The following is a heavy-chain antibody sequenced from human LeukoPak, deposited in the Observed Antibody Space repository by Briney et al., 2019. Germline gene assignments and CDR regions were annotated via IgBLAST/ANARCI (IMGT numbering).Heavy chain of an antibody. CDR2: IYYSGST. Sequence: PSETLSLTCTVSGGSISSYYWSWIRQPPGKGLAWIGYIYYSGSTNYNPSLKSRVTISVDTSKNQFSLKLSSVTAADTAVYYCAKSITGITEYFQHWGQGTLVTVSS. CDR1: GGSISSYY. J-gene: IGHJ1*01. V-gene: IGHV4-59*01. D-gene: IGHD1-20*01. CDR3: AKSITGITEYFQH.